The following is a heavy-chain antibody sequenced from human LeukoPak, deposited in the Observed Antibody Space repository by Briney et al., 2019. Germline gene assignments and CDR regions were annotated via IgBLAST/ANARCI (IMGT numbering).Heavy chain of an antibody. CDR3: AKGPTSGGSGYLRYYYYYGMDV. J-gene: IGHJ6*02. CDR1: GFTFSSYA. V-gene: IGHV3-23*01. CDR2: ISGSGGST. Sequence: GGSLRLSCAASGFTFSSYAMSWVRQAPGKGLEWVSAISGSGGSTYYADSVKGRFTISRGNSKNTLYLQMNSLRAEDTAVYYCAKGPTSGGSGYLRYYYYYGMDVWGQGTTVTVSS. D-gene: IGHD3-22*01.